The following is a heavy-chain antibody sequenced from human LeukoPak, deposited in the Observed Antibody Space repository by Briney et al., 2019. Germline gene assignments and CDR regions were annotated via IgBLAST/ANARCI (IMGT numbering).Heavy chain of an antibody. V-gene: IGHV1-2*02. Sequence: ASVKVSCKASGYTLTGYYMHWVRQAPGQGLEWMGWINPNSGGTNYAQKFQGRVTMTRDTSISTAYMELSRLRSDDTAVYYCARSKESVAALFDPWGQGTLVTVSS. D-gene: IGHD2-15*01. CDR1: GYTLTGYY. J-gene: IGHJ5*02. CDR3: ARSKESVAALFDP. CDR2: INPNSGGT.